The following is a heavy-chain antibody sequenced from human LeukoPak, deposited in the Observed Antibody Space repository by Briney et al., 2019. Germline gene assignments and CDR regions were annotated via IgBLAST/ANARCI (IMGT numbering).Heavy chain of an antibody. CDR2: ISWNSGSI. CDR3: AKVGHYYDSSGYYLHYFDY. V-gene: IGHV3-9*01. CDR1: GFTFDDYA. D-gene: IGHD3-22*01. J-gene: IGHJ4*02. Sequence: GGSLRLSGAASGFTFDDYAMHWVRQAPGKGLEWVSGISWNSGSIGYADSVKGRFTISRDNAKNSLYLQMNSLRAEDTALYYCAKVGHYYDSSGYYLHYFDYWGQGTLVTVSS.